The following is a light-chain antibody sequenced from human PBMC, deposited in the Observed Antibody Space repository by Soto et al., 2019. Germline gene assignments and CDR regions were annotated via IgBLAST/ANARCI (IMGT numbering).Light chain of an antibody. Sequence: EIVLTQSPGTLSLSPGERATLSCRASQSVDSDYLAWYQQKPGQAPRLLIYGASNRATGIPGRFSGSGSGTDFTHTITRLEPEDFAVYHCQQYGSSSTFGGGTKVEIK. CDR2: GAS. V-gene: IGKV3-20*01. CDR1: QSVDSDY. J-gene: IGKJ4*01. CDR3: QQYGSSST.